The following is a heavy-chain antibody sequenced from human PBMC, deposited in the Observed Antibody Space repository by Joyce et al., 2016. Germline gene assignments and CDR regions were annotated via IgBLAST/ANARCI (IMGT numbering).Heavy chain of an antibody. J-gene: IGHJ4*02. V-gene: IGHV1-18*01. CDR2: ISAYNDNT. CDR3: ARVVTTGVYFDY. D-gene: IGHD4-17*01. Sequence: QVQLVQSGAEVKKPGASVKVSCKASGYTFTYYRISWVRKAPGPGLEWMGWISAYNDNTGSAQKSQGRVTVTTDTSTSTVYMELRSLRSDDTAVYYCARVVTTGVYFDYWGQGSLVTVSS. CDR1: GYTFTYYR.